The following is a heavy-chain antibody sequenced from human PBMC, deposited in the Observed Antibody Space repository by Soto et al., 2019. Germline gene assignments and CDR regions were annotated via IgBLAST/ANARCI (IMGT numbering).Heavy chain of an antibody. CDR1: GGSFSGYY. Sequence: QVQLQQWGAGLLKPSETLSLTCAVYGGSFSGYYWSWIRQPPGKGLEWIGEINHSGSTNYNPSLKSRVTISVDTSKNQFSLKLSSVTAADTAVYYCATIPYYYGSGSFQWGQGTLVTVSS. CDR3: ATIPYYYGSGSFQ. J-gene: IGHJ4*02. CDR2: INHSGST. V-gene: IGHV4-34*01. D-gene: IGHD3-10*01.